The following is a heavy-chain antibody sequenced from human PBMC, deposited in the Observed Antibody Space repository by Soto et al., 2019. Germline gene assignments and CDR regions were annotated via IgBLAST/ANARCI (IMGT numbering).Heavy chain of an antibody. CDR1: GGSFSGYY. CDR2: INHSGST. CDR3: ARSSSWQDNWFDP. J-gene: IGHJ5*02. D-gene: IGHD6-13*01. V-gene: IGHV4-34*01. Sequence: SETLSLTCAVYGGSFSGYYWSWIRQPPGKGLEWIGEINHSGSTNYNPSLKSRVTISVDTSKNQFSLKLSSVTAADTAVYYCARSSSWQDNWFDPWGQGTLVTVSS.